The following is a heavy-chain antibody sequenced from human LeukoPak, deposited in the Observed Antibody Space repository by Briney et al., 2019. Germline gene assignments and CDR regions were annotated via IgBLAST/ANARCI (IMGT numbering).Heavy chain of an antibody. V-gene: IGHV1-18*01. J-gene: IGHJ5*02. D-gene: IGHD2-15*01. CDR2: ISAYNGNT. CDR3: ARLDGGWFDP. CDR1: GYTFTSYG. Sequence: ASVKVSCKASGYTFTSYGISWVRQAPGQGLEWMGWISAYNGNTNYAQKFQGRVTMTRNTSISTAYMELSRLRSDDTAVYYCARLDGGWFDPWGQGTLVTVSS.